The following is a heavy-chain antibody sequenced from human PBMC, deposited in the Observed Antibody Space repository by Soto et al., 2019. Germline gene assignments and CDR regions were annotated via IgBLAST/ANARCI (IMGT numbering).Heavy chain of an antibody. Sequence: QVQLQESGPGLVKPSETLSLTCTVSGGSISSYYWSWIRQPPGKGLEWIGYIYYSGSTNYNPSLNGRVTTSVGTSKDQFSLKLSSVTAADTAVYYCARLYGLDAFDIWGQGTMVTVSS. CDR2: IYYSGST. CDR1: GGSISSYY. J-gene: IGHJ3*02. V-gene: IGHV4-59*08. D-gene: IGHD3-16*02. CDR3: ARLYGLDAFDI.